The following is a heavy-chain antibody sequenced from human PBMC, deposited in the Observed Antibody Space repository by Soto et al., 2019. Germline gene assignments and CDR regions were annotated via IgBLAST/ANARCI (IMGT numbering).Heavy chain of an antibody. CDR3: AREPLYCSSTSCYSGYFDY. J-gene: IGHJ4*02. CDR2: IIPIFGTA. CDR1: GGTFSSYA. V-gene: IGHV1-69*13. D-gene: IGHD2-2*01. Sequence: SVKVSCKASGGTFSSYAISWVRQAPGQGLEWMGGIIPIFGTANYAQKFQGRVTITADESTSTAYMELSSLRPEDTAVYYCAREPLYCSSTSCYSGYFDYWGQGTLVTVSS.